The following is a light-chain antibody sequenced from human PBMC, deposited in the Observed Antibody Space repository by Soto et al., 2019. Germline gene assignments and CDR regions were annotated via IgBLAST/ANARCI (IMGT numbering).Light chain of an antibody. Sequence: QSALTQPPSASGSPGQSVTISCTGTSSDIGGYNYVSWYQQHPGKAPKLIIYEVSKRPSGVPDRFSGSKSGNTDSLTVSGLQAEDEADYYCTSYAGSNNLVFAGGTRVTVL. J-gene: IGLJ3*02. CDR3: TSYAGSNNLV. V-gene: IGLV2-8*01. CDR1: SSDIGGYNY. CDR2: EVS.